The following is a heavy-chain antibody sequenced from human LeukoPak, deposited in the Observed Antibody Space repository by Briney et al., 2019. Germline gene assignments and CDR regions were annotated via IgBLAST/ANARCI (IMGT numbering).Heavy chain of an antibody. Sequence: SDTLSLTCAVYGGSFSCYYWSWIRQPPGKGLEVIGEINHSGSTNYNPSLKSRVTISVDTSKNQFSLKLSSVTAAATAVYYCARGNRWFRELSWFDPWGQGTLVTVSS. CDR2: INHSGST. CDR1: GGSFSCYY. CDR3: ARGNRWFRELSWFDP. J-gene: IGHJ5*02. D-gene: IGHD3-10*01. V-gene: IGHV4-34*01.